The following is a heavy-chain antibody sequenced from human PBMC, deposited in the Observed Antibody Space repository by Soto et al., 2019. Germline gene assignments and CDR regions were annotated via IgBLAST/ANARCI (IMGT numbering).Heavy chain of an antibody. Sequence: QVQLVQSGAEVKKPGASVKVSCKASGYTFTSYGISWVRQAPGQGLERMGWISAYNGNTNYAQKLQGRVTMTTATYTSTAYMELMSLRSDDTAVYYCAREVVVAATHYGMDVWGQGTTVTVSS. CDR1: GYTFTSYG. CDR3: AREVVVAATHYGMDV. D-gene: IGHD2-15*01. CDR2: ISAYNGNT. J-gene: IGHJ6*02. V-gene: IGHV1-18*01.